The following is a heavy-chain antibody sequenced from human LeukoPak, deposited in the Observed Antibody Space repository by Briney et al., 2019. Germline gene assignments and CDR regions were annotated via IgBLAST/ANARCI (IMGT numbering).Heavy chain of an antibody. J-gene: IGHJ6*02. CDR1: GFTFSSYA. V-gene: IGHV3-30-3*01. D-gene: IGHD3-22*01. CDR2: ISYDGSNK. CDR3: ARKYYYDSSGYRYYYYGMDV. Sequence: GGSLRLSCAASGFTFSSYAIHWVRQAPGKGLEWVAVISYDGSNKYYADSVKGRFTISRDNSKNTLYLQMNSLRAEDTAVYYCARKYYYDSSGYRYYYYGMDVWGQGTTVTVSS.